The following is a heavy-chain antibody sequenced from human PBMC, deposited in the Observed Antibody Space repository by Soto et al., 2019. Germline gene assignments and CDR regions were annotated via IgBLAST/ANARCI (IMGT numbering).Heavy chain of an antibody. V-gene: IGHV1-69*12. CDR2: IIPIFGTV. D-gene: IGHD6-19*01. CDR3: AKGAVAGTPTSYYYYGMDV. J-gene: IGHJ6*02. Sequence: QVQLLQSGAEVKKPGSSVRVSCEASGGTFRTYAISWVRQAPGQGLEWMGEIIPIFGTVNYAQKFQDRVTISADESTPTVYMDLRSLRSEDTAVYYCAKGAVAGTPTSYYYYGMDVWGQGTTVTVSS. CDR1: GGTFRTYA.